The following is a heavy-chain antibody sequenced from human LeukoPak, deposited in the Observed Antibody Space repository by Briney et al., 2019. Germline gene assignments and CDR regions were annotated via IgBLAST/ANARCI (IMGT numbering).Heavy chain of an antibody. Sequence: ASVKVSCKASGGTFSSYAISWVRQAPGQGLEWMGRIIPIFGIANYAQKFQGRVTITADKSTSTAYMELSSLRSEDTAVYYCRRGDTTVTTFVAFDPWGQGTLVTVSS. J-gene: IGHJ5*02. CDR3: RRGDTTVTTFVAFDP. CDR2: IIPIFGIA. D-gene: IGHD4-17*01. V-gene: IGHV1-69*04. CDR1: GGTFSSYA.